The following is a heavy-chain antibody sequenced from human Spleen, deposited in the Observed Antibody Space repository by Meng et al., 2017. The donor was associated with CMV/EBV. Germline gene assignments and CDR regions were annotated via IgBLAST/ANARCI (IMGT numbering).Heavy chain of an antibody. J-gene: IGHJ5*02. CDR2: VYFLGST. V-gene: IGHV4-39*06. CDR1: GGSISSTRNY. Sequence: GSLRLSCTVSGGSISSTRNYWAWIRQPPGKGLEWLGSVYFLGSTHYNPSLKSRVSISVSTANNQFTLSLRSVTAADTALYYCAREFTGPSNWFDPWGQGSLVTVSS. CDR3: AREFTGPSNWFDP. D-gene: IGHD2-8*01.